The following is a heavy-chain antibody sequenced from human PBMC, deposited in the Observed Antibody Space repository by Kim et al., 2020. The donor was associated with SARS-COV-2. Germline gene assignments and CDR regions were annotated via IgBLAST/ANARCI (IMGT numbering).Heavy chain of an antibody. V-gene: IGHV1-2*02. CDR3: ARGDVATLVVDY. Sequence: ASVKVSCKASGYTFTDYSIHWMRQAPGQGLEWMGWINPNSGGTNYAQKFQGRVTMTTDTSISTVYMDLSGLRSDDAAMYYCARGDVATLVVDYWGQGTLV. CDR2: INPNSGGT. D-gene: IGHD5-12*01. CDR1: GYTFTDYS. J-gene: IGHJ4*02.